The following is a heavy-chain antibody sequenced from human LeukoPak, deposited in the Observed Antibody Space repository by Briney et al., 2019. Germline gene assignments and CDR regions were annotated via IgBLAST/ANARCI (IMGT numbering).Heavy chain of an antibody. V-gene: IGHV4-4*07. CDR2: IYTSGST. D-gene: IGHD3-9*01. Sequence: SETLSLTCTVSGGSISSYYWSWLRQPAGKGLEWIGRIYTSGSTNYNPSLKSRVTMSVDTSKNQFSLKLSSVTAADTAVYYCARDYDILTGPIYYMDVWGKGTTVTVSS. J-gene: IGHJ6*03. CDR3: ARDYDILTGPIYYMDV. CDR1: GGSISSYY.